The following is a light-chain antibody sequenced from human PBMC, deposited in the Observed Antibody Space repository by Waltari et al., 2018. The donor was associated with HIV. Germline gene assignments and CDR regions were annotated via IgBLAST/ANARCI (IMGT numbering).Light chain of an antibody. V-gene: IGKV1-39*01. J-gene: IGKJ5*01. CDR3: QQSYSTPRVT. CDR1: QSISSS. Sequence: DIQMTQSPSSLSASVGDRVTIPCRPSQSISSSLIWYQQKPGKAPKLLNDAAASLQSGVPSRFSGSGSGTDFTLTISSLQPEDFATYYCQQSYSTPRVTFGQGTRLEIK. CDR2: AAA.